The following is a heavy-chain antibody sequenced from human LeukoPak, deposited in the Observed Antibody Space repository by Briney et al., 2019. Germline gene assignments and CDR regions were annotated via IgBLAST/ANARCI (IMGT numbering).Heavy chain of an antibody. CDR3: AKVGTTVTKGMKDYYMDV. V-gene: IGHV3-43D*03. Sequence: GGSLRLSCAASGFTFDDYAMHWVRQAPGKGLEWVSLISWDGGSTYYADSVKGRLTISRDNSKNSLYLQMNSLRAEDTALYYCAKVGTTVTKGMKDYYMDVWGKGTTVTVSS. CDR2: ISWDGGST. CDR1: GFTFDDYA. J-gene: IGHJ6*03. D-gene: IGHD4-11*01.